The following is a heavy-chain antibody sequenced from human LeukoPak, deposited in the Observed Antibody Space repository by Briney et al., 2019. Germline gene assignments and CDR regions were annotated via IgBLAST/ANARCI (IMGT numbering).Heavy chain of an antibody. CDR1: GFTFSSYA. CDR2: ISGSGGST. CDR3: AKRGSDYSDYAAKYFDY. J-gene: IGHJ4*02. Sequence: GGSLRLSCAASGFTFSSYAMSWVRQAPGKGLEWVSAISGSGGSTYYADSVKGRFTISRDNSRNTLYLQMNSLRAEDTAVYYCAKRGSDYSDYAAKYFDYWGQGTLVTVSS. D-gene: IGHD4-11*01. V-gene: IGHV3-23*01.